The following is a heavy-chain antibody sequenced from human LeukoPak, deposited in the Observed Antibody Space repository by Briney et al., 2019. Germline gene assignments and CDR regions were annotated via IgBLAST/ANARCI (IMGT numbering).Heavy chain of an antibody. J-gene: IGHJ6*02. V-gene: IGHV3-13*01. Sequence: PGGSLRLSCAASGFTFSNYDMHWVRQATGKGLEWVSAFHTAGDTHYSGFVKGRFATSRGNAKNSFYLQMNNLRAGDTAVYYCARGSCSSSACYERLNGLDVWGQGTPVTVSS. CDR2: FHTAGDT. CDR3: ARGSCSSSACYERLNGLDV. CDR1: GFTFSNYD. D-gene: IGHD2-2*01.